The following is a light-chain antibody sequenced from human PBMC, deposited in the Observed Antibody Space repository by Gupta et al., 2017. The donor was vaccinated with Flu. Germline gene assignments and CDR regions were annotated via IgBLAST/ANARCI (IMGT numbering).Light chain of an antibody. CDR2: EVS. Sequence: QSALTQPASVSGSPGQSITISCIGTSSDVGGYNYVSWYQQHPGKAPKLMIYEVSNRPSGVSIRFSGSKSDNTASLTISGLQAEDEADDDCSSYTVSNTHVFGTGTKVT. J-gene: IGLJ1*01. CDR1: SSDVGGYNY. CDR3: SSYTVSNTHV. V-gene: IGLV2-14*01.